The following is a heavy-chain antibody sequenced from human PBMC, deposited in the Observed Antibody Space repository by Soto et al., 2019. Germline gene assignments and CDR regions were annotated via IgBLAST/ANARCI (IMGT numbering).Heavy chain of an antibody. CDR1: GGTFSSYA. J-gene: IGHJ4*02. CDR2: IIPIFGTA. Sequence: RASVKVSCKASGGTFSSYAISWVRQAPGQGLEWMGGIIPIFGTANYAQKFQGRVTITADESTSTAYMELSSLRSEDTAVYYCAAGIPDIVVVPAAISDWGQETLVTVSS. V-gene: IGHV1-69*13. CDR3: AAGIPDIVVVPAAISD. D-gene: IGHD2-2*01.